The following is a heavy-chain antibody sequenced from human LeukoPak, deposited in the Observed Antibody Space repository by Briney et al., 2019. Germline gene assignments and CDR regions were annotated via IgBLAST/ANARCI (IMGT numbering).Heavy chain of an antibody. V-gene: IGHV1-2*02. CDR3: ARDPRGTYDY. D-gene: IGHD5-12*01. CDR2: INPSSGDT. CDR1: GYSFPAAYN. Sequence: ASVKVSCKASGYSFPAAYNIHWLRQAPGQGPEFMGWINPSSGDTRYAQKFQGRVTVTRDTIISTAYMELSSLTSDDTAVYSCARDPRGTYDYWGQGSLVTVSS. J-gene: IGHJ4*02.